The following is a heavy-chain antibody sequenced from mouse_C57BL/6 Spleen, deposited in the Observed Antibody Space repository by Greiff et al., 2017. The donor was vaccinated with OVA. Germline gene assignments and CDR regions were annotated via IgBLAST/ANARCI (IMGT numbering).Heavy chain of an antibody. J-gene: IGHJ3*01. V-gene: IGHV14-4*01. D-gene: IGHD1-1*01. CDR2: IVPVNGDT. CDR1: GFNIKDDY. CDR3: TTGYYYGSSPAWFAY. Sequence: EVKLVESGAELVRPGASVKLSCTASGFNIKDDYMHWVKQRPEQGLEWIGWIVPVNGDTEYASKFQGKATITADTSSNTVYLQLSSLTSEDTAVYYCTTGYYYGSSPAWFAYGGQGTLVTVSA.